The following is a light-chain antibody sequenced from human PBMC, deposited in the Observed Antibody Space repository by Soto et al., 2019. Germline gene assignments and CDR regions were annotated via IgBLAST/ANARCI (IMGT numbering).Light chain of an antibody. CDR2: EGS. J-gene: IGLJ2*01. CDR3: CSYAGSSTFVV. CDR1: SSDVGSYNL. V-gene: IGLV2-23*03. Sequence: QSALTQPASVSGSPGHSITISCTGTSSDVGSYNLVSWYQQHPGKAPKLIIYEGSKRPSGVSNRFSGSKSGNTASLTISGLQAEDEADYYCCSYAGSSTFVVFGGGTKLTVL.